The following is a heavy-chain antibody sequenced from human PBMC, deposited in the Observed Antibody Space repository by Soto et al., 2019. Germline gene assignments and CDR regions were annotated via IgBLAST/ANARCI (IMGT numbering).Heavy chain of an antibody. D-gene: IGHD6-13*01. CDR1: GFTFSSYW. V-gene: IGHV3-7*01. CDR3: AREEGSSWYMYYYYGMDV. J-gene: IGHJ6*02. Sequence: GGSLRLSCAASGFTFSSYWMSWVRQAPGKGLEWVANIKQDGSEKYYVDSVKGRFTISRDNAKDSLYLQMNSLRVEDTAVYYCAREEGSSWYMYYYYGMDVWGQWTPVTVSS. CDR2: IKQDGSEK.